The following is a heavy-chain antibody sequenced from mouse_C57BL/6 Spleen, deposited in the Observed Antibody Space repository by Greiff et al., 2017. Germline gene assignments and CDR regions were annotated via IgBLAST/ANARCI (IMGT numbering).Heavy chain of an antibody. CDR3: AKDPYYSRPMDY. CDR2: ISDGGRYT. Sequence: EVQLKESGGGLVKPGGSLKLSCAASGFTFSSYAMSWVRQTPEKRLEWVATISDGGRYTYYPDNVKGRFTISRDNAKNNLYLQMSHLKSEDTAMYYCAKDPYYSRPMDYGGQGTSGTVSS. CDR1: GFTFSSYA. D-gene: IGHD2-5*01. J-gene: IGHJ4*01. V-gene: IGHV5-4*01.